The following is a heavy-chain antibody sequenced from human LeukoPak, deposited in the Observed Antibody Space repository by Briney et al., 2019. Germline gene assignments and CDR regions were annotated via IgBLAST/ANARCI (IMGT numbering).Heavy chain of an antibody. D-gene: IGHD3-3*01. CDR3: ARIERQNLEWYIGDAFDI. CDR1: GFTFSSYS. CDR2: ISSSSSYI. J-gene: IGHJ3*02. V-gene: IGHV3-21*01. Sequence: SGGSLRLSCAASGFTFSSYSMNWVRQAPGKGLEWVSSISSSSSYIYYADSVKGRFTISRDNAKNSLYLQMNSLRAEDTAVYYCARIERQNLEWYIGDAFDIWGQGTMVTASS.